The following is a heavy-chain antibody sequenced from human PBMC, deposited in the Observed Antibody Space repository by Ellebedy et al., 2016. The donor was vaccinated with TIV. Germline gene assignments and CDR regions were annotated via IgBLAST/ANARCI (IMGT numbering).Heavy chain of an antibody. D-gene: IGHD2-2*01. CDR3: VRSTSAYYYYYGMDV. CDR1: GFIFDNCG. CDR2: INWNGGST. J-gene: IGHJ6*02. V-gene: IGHV3-20*04. Sequence: GESLKISCAASGFIFDNCGMSWVRHTPGKGLEWVSGINWNGGSTGYADSVRGRFTISRDNAKNSLYLQMNSLRAEDTALYYCVRSTSAYYYYYGMDVWGQGTTVTVSS.